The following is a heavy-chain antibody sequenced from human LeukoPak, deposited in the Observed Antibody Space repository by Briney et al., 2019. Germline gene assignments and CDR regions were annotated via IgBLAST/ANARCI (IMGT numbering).Heavy chain of an antibody. J-gene: IGHJ5*02. V-gene: IGHV1-8*02. CDR2: MNPNSGNT. Sequence: ASVKVSCKASRYTFTTYDINWVRQAAEQGLEWMGWMNPNSGNTGYAQKFQGRVTMTRNTSISTAYMELSSLRSEDTAVYYCARVWCSSTNCLNGWFDPWGQGTLVTVSS. CDR3: ARVWCSSTNCLNGWFDP. D-gene: IGHD2-2*01. CDR1: RYTFTTYD.